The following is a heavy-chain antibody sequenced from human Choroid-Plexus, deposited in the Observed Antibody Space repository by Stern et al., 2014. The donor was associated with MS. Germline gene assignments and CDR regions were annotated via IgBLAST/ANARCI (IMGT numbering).Heavy chain of an antibody. J-gene: IGHJ4*02. CDR2: ISYDGSDK. D-gene: IGHD2-15*01. CDR1: GFTFSHFG. Sequence: QVQLMQSGGGVAQPGRPLILSCAASGFTFSHFGMHWVRQAPGKGLEWVALISYDGSDKYYADSVKGRFTIFRDNSKNTLYMHMNSLRAEDTAVYYCAKDRQWSTYFFDYWGQGSLVTVSS. CDR3: AKDRQWSTYFFDY. V-gene: IGHV3-30*18.